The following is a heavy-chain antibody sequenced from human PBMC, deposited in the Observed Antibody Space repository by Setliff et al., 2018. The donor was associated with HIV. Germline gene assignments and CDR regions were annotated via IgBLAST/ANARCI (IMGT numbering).Heavy chain of an antibody. V-gene: IGHV3-30*04. CDR3: ARVPEVIADRPVYHYGMDX. Sequence: GGSLRLSCAASEFPFSSHTMHXXXXAXXXXLEWXXVXXXXXXNKDYXDSGXGRFTISRDNSKKTLYLQMNSLRTEDTAVYYCARVPEVIADRPVYHYGMDXWGXGTTVTVSS. CDR2: XXXXXXNK. J-gene: IGHJ6*04. CDR1: EFPFSSHT. D-gene: IGHD6-6*01.